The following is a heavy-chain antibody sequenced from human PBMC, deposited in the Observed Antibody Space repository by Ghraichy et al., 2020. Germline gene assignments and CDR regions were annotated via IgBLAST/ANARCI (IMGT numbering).Heavy chain of an antibody. J-gene: IGHJ4*02. CDR3: ARAPPIAAVAGYGNIDY. V-gene: IGHV3-30*04. CDR1: GFTFSSYA. D-gene: IGHD6-19*01. CDR2: ISYDESNK. Sequence: GGSLRLSCAASGFTFSSYAMHWVRQAPGKGLEWVAVISYDESNKYYADSVKGRFTISRDNSKNTLYLQMNSLRAEDTAVYYCARAPPIAAVAGYGNIDYWGQGTLVTVSS.